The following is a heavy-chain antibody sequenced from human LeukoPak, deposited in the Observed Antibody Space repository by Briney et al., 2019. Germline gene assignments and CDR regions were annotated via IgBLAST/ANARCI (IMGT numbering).Heavy chain of an antibody. CDR2: ISTDGGNT. CDR1: GFTFSNYW. J-gene: IGHJ4*02. V-gene: IGHV3-74*01. Sequence: GGSLRLSCAASGFTFSNYWMHWVRQVPGKGLVWVSRISTDGGNTLYADSVRGRFTISRDTSKNMVFLQMNSLRVEDTAVYYCARGIDYWGRGTLVTVSS. CDR3: ARGIDY.